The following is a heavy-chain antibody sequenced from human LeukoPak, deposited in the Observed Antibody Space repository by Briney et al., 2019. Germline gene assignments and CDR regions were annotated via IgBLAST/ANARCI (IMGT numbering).Heavy chain of an antibody. Sequence: SQTLSLTCTVSGGSISGFYWSWIRQPPGKGLEWIGYMDKSGSTTYNPSLKSRVTISVDTSKNQFSLKLSPVTAADTAVYYCARDYSKGGGFDFWGQGTLVTVSS. J-gene: IGHJ4*02. CDR1: GGSISGFY. D-gene: IGHD4-11*01. V-gene: IGHV4-59*01. CDR3: ARDYSKGGGFDF. CDR2: MDKSGST.